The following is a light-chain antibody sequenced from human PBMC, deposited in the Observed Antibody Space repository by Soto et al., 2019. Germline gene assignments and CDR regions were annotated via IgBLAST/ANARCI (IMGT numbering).Light chain of an antibody. CDR2: GNS. V-gene: IGLV1-40*01. CDR3: QSYDTGLSVYV. CDR1: SSTIGTRYD. J-gene: IGLJ1*01. Sequence: QSVLTQPPSVSGAPGQRVTIACTGSSSTIGTRYDVHWYQQLPGTGPKLLISGNSNRPSGVPDRFPGSKSGTSASLVITGLQAEDEADYYCQSYDTGLSVYVFGTGTKLTVL.